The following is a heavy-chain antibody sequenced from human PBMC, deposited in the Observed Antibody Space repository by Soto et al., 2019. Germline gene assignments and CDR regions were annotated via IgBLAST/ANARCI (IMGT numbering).Heavy chain of an antibody. Sequence: SETLSLPCTVSGGSISSSDWSWIRQPSGKGLEWIVRIYTSGSTNYNRALKSRVNMSVDTSKNQFYLKLSSVTAADTAVYYCARDLMLGQSHXGGQATQLTVAX. CDR2: IYTSGST. D-gene: IGHD2-8*01. V-gene: IGHV4-4*07. CDR3: ARDLMLGQSHX. J-gene: IGHJ4*02. CDR1: GGSISSSD.